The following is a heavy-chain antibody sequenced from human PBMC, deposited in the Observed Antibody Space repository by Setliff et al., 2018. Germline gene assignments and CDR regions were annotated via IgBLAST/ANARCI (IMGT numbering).Heavy chain of an antibody. Sequence: SETLSLTCTVPGGSISSYYWSWIRQPPGKGLEWIGYIYYNGATNYNPSLKSRVTISVDTSKNQFSLNLNSVTAADTAVYYCARHGGWTPFDFWGQGALVTVSS. J-gene: IGHJ4*02. V-gene: IGHV4-59*01. CDR1: GGSISSYY. CDR3: ARHGGWTPFDF. D-gene: IGHD2-15*01. CDR2: IYYNGAT.